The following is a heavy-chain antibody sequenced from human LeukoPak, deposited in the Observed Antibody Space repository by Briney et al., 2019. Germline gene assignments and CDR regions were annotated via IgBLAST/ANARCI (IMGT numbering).Heavy chain of an antibody. J-gene: IGHJ5*02. D-gene: IGHD6-19*01. CDR2: ISGSGGST. Sequence: HPGGSLRLSCAASGFTFSSYAMSWVRQAPGKGLEWVSAISGSGGSTYYADSVKGRFTISRDNSKNTLYLEMNSLRAEDTAVYYCAKGLSGWSPFDPWGQGTLVTVSS. CDR3: AKGLSGWSPFDP. CDR1: GFTFSSYA. V-gene: IGHV3-23*01.